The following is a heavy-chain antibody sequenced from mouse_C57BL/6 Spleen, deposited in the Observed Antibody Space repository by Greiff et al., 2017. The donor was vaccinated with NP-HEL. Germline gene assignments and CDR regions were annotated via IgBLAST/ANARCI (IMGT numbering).Heavy chain of an antibody. Sequence: VQLQQSGAELARPGASVKMSCKASGYTFTSYTMHWVKQRPGQGLEWIGYINPSSGYTKYNQKFKDKATLTADKSSSTAYMQLSSLTSEDSAVYYCARYSWGSSHYAMDYWGQGTSVTVSS. J-gene: IGHJ4*01. D-gene: IGHD1-1*01. CDR1: GYTFTSYT. V-gene: IGHV1-4*01. CDR2: INPSSGYT. CDR3: ARYSWGSSHYAMDY.